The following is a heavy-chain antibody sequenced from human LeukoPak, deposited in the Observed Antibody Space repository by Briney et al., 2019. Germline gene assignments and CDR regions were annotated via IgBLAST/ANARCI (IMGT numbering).Heavy chain of an antibody. J-gene: IGHJ4*02. V-gene: IGHV3-53*01. CDR2: IYSGGST. CDR1: GFTVSSNY. D-gene: IGHD3-22*01. Sequence: GGSLRLSCAASGFTVSSNYMSWVRQAPGKGLEWVSIIYSGGSTYYADSVKGRFTISRDNSKNTLFLQMNSLRAEDTVVYYCAGRSYYDNSGDFEYWGQGTLVTVSS. CDR3: AGRSYYDNSGDFEY.